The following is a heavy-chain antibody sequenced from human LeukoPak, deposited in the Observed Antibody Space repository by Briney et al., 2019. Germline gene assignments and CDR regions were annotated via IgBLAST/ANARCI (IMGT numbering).Heavy chain of an antibody. CDR2: ISGPSTTI. CDR3: AREYYDTRGYYWFDY. V-gene: IGHV3-48*01. D-gene: IGHD3-22*01. CDR1: GFTFSSYG. J-gene: IGHJ4*02. Sequence: GRSLRLSCAASGFTFSSYGMHWVRQAPGRELEWVSDISGPSTTIYYADSVKGRFTISRDNAKNSLYLQMNSLRGEDTAIYYCAREYYDTRGYYWFDYWGRGTLVTVSS.